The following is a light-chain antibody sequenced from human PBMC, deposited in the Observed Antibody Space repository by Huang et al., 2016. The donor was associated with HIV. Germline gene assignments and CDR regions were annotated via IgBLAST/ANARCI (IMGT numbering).Light chain of an antibody. CDR2: GAS. J-gene: IGKJ2*01. CDR3: QQYHNWPPYT. V-gene: IGKV3-15*01. Sequence: EILLTQSPATLSVSPGERVTLSCRASQSISNNLAWYQQKPGQAPRLLIYGASTRATAIPARFSGSASGTAFTLTISSLQSEDFAVYYCQQYHNWPPYTFGQGTKLEI. CDR1: QSISNN.